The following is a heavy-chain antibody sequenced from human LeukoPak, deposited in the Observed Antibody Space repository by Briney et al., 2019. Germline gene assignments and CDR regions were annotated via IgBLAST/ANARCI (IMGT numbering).Heavy chain of an antibody. Sequence: GGSLRLSCAASGFTFSSYWMHWVRQAPGQGLVWVSRINTDGSSTSYADSVKGRFTISRDNAKNTLYLQMESLRAEDTAVYYCARSPDYYDSSGFDYWGQGTLVTVSS. CDR2: INTDGSST. V-gene: IGHV3-74*01. J-gene: IGHJ4*02. CDR1: GFTFSSYW. D-gene: IGHD3-22*01. CDR3: ARSPDYYDSSGFDY.